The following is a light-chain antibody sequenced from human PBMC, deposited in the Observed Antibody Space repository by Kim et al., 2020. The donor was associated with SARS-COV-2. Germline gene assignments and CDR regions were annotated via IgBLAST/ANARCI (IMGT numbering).Light chain of an antibody. CDR1: IANIGSNV. V-gene: IGLV1-44*01. Sequence: GESVTLYCSGSIANIGSNVVNWYQKLPGTAPKLLMYSNDYRPSGVPDRVSGSKSGTSASLAISGLQSEDETDYYCAAWDDSLKGSVFGGGTQLTVL. CDR2: SND. CDR3: AAWDDSLKGSV. J-gene: IGLJ3*02.